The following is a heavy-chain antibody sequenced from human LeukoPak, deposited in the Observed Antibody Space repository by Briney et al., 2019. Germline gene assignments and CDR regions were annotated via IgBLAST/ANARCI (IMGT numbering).Heavy chain of an antibody. J-gene: IGHJ4*02. CDR2: MHPNSGVT. D-gene: IGHD4-11*01. V-gene: IGHV1-2*02. CDR1: GYTFTGYW. CDR3: ARDSGYLQSDY. Sequence: ASVKVSCKASGYTFTGYWIHWVRQAPGQGLEWMGCMHPNSGVTGYAQRFQGRVTMTRDTSISTAYMDLSSLRSDDTAVYYCARDSGYLQSDYWGQGTLVTVPS.